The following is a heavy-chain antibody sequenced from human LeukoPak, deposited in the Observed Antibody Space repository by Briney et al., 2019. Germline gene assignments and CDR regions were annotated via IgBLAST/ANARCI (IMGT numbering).Heavy chain of an antibody. CDR3: ARVGVTHYYYYGMDV. Sequence: PSETQSLTCTVSGGSISSYYWSWIRQPPGKGLEWIGYIYYSGSTNYNPSLKSRVTISVDTSKNQFSLKLSSVTAADTAVYYCARVGVTHYYYYGMDVWGQGTTVTVSS. J-gene: IGHJ6*02. CDR1: GGSISSYY. D-gene: IGHD3-16*01. CDR2: IYYSGST. V-gene: IGHV4-59*01.